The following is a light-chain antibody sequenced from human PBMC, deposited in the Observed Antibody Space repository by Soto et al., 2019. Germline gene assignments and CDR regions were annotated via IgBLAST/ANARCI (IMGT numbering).Light chain of an antibody. CDR3: CSYAGSSTLV. J-gene: IGLJ2*01. Sequence: QSALTQPASVSGSPGQSITISCTGTSSDVGSYKFVSWYQQHPGKAPKLMIYEGSKRPSGVSNRFSGSKSGNTASLTISGLKAEDEADYYCCSYAGSSTLVLGGGTKLTVL. CDR2: EGS. CDR1: SSDVGSYKF. V-gene: IGLV2-23*01.